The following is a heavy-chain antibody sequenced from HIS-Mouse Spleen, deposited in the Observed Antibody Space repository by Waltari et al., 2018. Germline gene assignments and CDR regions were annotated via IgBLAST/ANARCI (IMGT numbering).Heavy chain of an antibody. CDR3: AREIPYSSSWYDWYFDL. D-gene: IGHD6-13*01. V-gene: IGHV4-39*07. Sequence: QLQLQESGPGLVKPSETLSLTCTVSGGSISSSSYYWGWIRQPPGKGRAWIGSIYYSGSTYYNPPLKSRVTISVDTSKNQFSLKLSSVTAADTAVYYCAREIPYSSSWYDWYFDLWGRGTLVTVSS. J-gene: IGHJ2*01. CDR2: IYYSGST. CDR1: GGSISSSSYY.